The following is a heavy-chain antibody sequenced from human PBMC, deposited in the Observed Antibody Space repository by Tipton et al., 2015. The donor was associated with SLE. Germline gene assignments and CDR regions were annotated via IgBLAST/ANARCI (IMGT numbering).Heavy chain of an antibody. CDR3: ARASSIAARYFYYYMDV. D-gene: IGHD6-6*01. J-gene: IGHJ6*03. CDR2: IYYTGTT. CDR1: TDSISSGASY. V-gene: IGHV4-31*03. Sequence: LRLSCTVSTDSISSGASYWSWIRQHPGKGLEWVGYIYYTGTTYYNPSLKSRATISVDMSKNQFSLSLNSVTAADTAVYYCARASSIAARYFYYYMDVWGKGTAVTVSS.